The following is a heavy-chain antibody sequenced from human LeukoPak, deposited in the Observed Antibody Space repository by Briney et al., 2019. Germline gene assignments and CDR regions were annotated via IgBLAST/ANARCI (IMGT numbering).Heavy chain of an antibody. Sequence: EASVHVSCMSSGYTFTGYYIHWVRQAPGQGLDWMGWINHNSVGTNFAQKFQGRVTMTRDTSISTAYMELRRLRSEDTAVYYCARDRRIAVAVTGNWFDPWGQGTLVTVSS. CDR1: GYTFTGYY. V-gene: IGHV1-2*02. D-gene: IGHD6-19*01. CDR2: INHNSVGT. J-gene: IGHJ5*02. CDR3: ARDRRIAVAVTGNWFDP.